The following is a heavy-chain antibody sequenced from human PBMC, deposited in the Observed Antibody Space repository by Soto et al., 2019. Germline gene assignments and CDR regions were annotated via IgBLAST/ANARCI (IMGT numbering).Heavy chain of an antibody. Sequence: VASVKVSCKASGDTFSTYSISWVRQAPGQGLEWLGGIIPILGTPSYAQRFQGRVTITADKATSTAYMELSSLRSEDTAVYYCARERSRYDRSGYYRPDYGGQGTLVTVS. V-gene: IGHV1-69*08. CDR1: GDTFSTYS. CDR2: IIPILGTP. CDR3: ARERSRYDRSGYYRPDY. D-gene: IGHD3-22*01. J-gene: IGHJ4*02.